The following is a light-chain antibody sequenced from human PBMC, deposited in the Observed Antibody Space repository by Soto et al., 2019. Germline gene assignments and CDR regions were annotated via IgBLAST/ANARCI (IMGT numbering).Light chain of an antibody. J-gene: IGKJ1*01. CDR2: DAS. V-gene: IGKV3-20*01. CDR1: QSVSSN. Sequence: ELGMTQSPATLSVSPGDRATLSCRASQSVSSNLAWYQQKPGQAPRLLIYDASSRATGIPDRFSGSGSGTDFTLTISRLEPEDFAVYYCQQYAGSPWTFGQGTKV. CDR3: QQYAGSPWT.